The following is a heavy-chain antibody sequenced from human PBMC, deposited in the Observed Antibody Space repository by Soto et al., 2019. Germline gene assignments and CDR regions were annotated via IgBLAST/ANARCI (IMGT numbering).Heavy chain of an antibody. V-gene: IGHV4-39*07. Sequence: SETLSLTCTVSGGSISSSSYYWGWIRQPPGKGLEWIGNIYYSGSTNYNPSLKSRVTISVDTSKNQFSLKLSSVTAADTAVYYCARAPYGEYPFDYWGQGPLLTVSS. J-gene: IGHJ4*02. CDR3: ARAPYGEYPFDY. CDR2: IYYSGST. D-gene: IGHD4-17*01. CDR1: GGSISSSSYY.